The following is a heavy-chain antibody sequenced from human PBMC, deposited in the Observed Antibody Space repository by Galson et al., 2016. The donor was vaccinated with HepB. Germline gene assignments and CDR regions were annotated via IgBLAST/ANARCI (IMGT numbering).Heavy chain of an antibody. CDR2: IFYSGST. CDR3: ARHRRPAGDEFDY. J-gene: IGHJ4*02. Sequence: SETLSLTCTVSGGSISPYYWSWIRQPPGKGLEWIGYIFYSGSTIYNSSLKSRVTISVDTSKNQFSLKLSSVTAADTAVYYCARHRRPAGDEFDYWGQGTLVTVSS. CDR1: GGSISPYY. V-gene: IGHV4-59*08. D-gene: IGHD7-27*01.